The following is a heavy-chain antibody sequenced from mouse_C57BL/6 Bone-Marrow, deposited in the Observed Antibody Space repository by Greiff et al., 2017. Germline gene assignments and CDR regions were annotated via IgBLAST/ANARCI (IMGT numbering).Heavy chain of an antibody. D-gene: IGHD2-3*01. CDR3: ARGGWLRFAY. J-gene: IGHJ3*01. Sequence: QVQLQQPGAELVMPGASVKLSCKASGYTFTSYWMHWVKQRPGQGLEWIGEIDPSDSYTNYNQKFKGKSTLTVDKSSSTAYIQLSSLTSEDAACYYCARGGWLRFAYWGQGTLVTVSA. V-gene: IGHV1-69*01. CDR2: IDPSDSYT. CDR1: GYTFTSYW.